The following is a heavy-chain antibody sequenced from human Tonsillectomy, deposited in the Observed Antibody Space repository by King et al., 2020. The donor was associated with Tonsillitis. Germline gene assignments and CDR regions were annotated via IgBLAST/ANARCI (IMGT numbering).Heavy chain of an antibody. V-gene: IGHV3-43*02. CDR3: AKDIFPSRHSSSWPAPWH. J-gene: IGHJ1*01. CDR2: ISGDGDST. Sequence: DVQLVESGGGVVQPGGSLRLSCAASGFTFDDYAMHWVRQAPGKGLEWVSLISGDGDSTYYADSVKGRFTISRDNSKNSLYLQMNSLRTEDTALYYCAKDIFPSRHSSSWPAPWHWGQGTLVTVSS. D-gene: IGHD6-13*01. CDR1: GFTFDDYA.